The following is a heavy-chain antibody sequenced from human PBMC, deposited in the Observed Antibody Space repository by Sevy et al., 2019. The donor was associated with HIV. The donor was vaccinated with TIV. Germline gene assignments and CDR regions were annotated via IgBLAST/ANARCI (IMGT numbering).Heavy chain of an antibody. Sequence: GGSLRLSCAASGFTFDDYAMHWVRQAPGNGLEWVSGISWNSGSIGYADAGKGRFTISRDNAKNYLYLQMNRLRAEDTALYYCAKGGLVGYYYGMDVWSQGTTVTVSS. D-gene: IGHD6-6*01. V-gene: IGHV3-9*01. CDR1: GFTFDDYA. J-gene: IGHJ6*02. CDR3: AKGGLVGYYYGMDV. CDR2: ISWNSGSI.